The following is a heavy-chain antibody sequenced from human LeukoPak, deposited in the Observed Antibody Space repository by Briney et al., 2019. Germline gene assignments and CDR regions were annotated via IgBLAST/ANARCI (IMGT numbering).Heavy chain of an antibody. CDR2: ISAYNGNT. V-gene: IGHV1-18*04. Sequence: ASVKVSCKASGYTFTGYYMHWVRQAPGQGLEWMGWISAYNGNTNYAQKLQGRVTMTTDTSTSTAYMELRSLRSDDTAVYYCARDTLVYCSGGSCDSYYYMDVWGKGTTVTVSS. CDR1: GYTFTGYY. J-gene: IGHJ6*03. D-gene: IGHD2-15*01. CDR3: ARDTLVYCSGGSCDSYYYMDV.